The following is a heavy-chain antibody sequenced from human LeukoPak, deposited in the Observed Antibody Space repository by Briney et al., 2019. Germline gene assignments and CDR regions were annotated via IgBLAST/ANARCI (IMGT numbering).Heavy chain of an antibody. V-gene: IGHV5-51*01. CDR1: GYSFTSYW. J-gene: IGHJ4*02. Sequence: GESLKISCKGSGYSFTSYWIGWVRQMPGKGLEWMGITYPGDSDTRYGPSFQGQVTISADKSISTAYLQWSSLKASDTAMYYCVTRHYGSGSYYFDYWGRGTLVTVSS. D-gene: IGHD3-10*01. CDR2: TYPGDSDT. CDR3: VTRHYGSGSYYFDY.